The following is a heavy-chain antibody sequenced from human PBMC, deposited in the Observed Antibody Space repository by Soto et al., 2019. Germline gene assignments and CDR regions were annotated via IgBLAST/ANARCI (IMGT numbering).Heavy chain of an antibody. D-gene: IGHD2-2*01. CDR1: GGTFSSYA. Sequence: QVQLVQSGAEVKKPGSSVKVSCKASGGTFSSYAISWVRQAPGQGLEWMGGIIPIFGTANYAQKFQGRVTITADESTSTAYMELSSLRSEETAVYYCARDMGDIVLVPAAGLSWFDPWGQGTLVTVSS. CDR2: IIPIFGTA. J-gene: IGHJ5*02. V-gene: IGHV1-69*12. CDR3: ARDMGDIVLVPAAGLSWFDP.